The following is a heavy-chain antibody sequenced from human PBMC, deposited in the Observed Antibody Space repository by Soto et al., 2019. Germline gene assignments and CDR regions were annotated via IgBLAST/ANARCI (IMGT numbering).Heavy chain of an antibody. CDR3: ARRVVPAAPGRYYYYMDV. J-gene: IGHJ6*03. D-gene: IGHD2-2*01. CDR1: GGSFSGYY. V-gene: IGHV4-34*01. Sequence: PSETLSLTCAVYGGSFSGYYWSWIRQPPGKGLEWIGEINHSGSTNYNPSLKSRVTISVDTSKNRFSLKLSSVTAAGTAVYYCARRVVPAAPGRYYYYMDVWGKGTTVTVSS. CDR2: INHSGST.